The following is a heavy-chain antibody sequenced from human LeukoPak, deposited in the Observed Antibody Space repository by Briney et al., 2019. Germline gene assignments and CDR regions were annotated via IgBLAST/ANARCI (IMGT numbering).Heavy chain of an antibody. V-gene: IGHV1-69*06. CDR1: GYTFTSYG. D-gene: IGHD3-10*01. CDR2: IIPIFGTA. CDR3: AIQTGNDAFDI. J-gene: IGHJ3*02. Sequence: SVKVSCKASGYTFTSYGISWVRQAPGQGLEWMGGIIPIFGTANYAQKFQGRVTITADKSTSTAYMELSSLRSEDTAVYYCAIQTGNDAFDIWGQGTMVTVSS.